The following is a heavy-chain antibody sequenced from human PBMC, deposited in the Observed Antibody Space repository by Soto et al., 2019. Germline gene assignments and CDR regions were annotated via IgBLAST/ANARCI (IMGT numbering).Heavy chain of an antibody. Sequence: GGSLRLSCAASGVPFSSYSMNWVRQAPGKGLEWVSSISTSSSYIYYADSVKGRFTISRDNAKNSLYLQMNSLRAEDTAVYYCAKVGYYYDTSGFYPPAYFQHWGQGTLVTVSS. D-gene: IGHD3-22*01. J-gene: IGHJ1*01. V-gene: IGHV3-21*01. CDR2: ISTSSSYI. CDR3: AKVGYYYDTSGFYPPAYFQH. CDR1: GVPFSSYS.